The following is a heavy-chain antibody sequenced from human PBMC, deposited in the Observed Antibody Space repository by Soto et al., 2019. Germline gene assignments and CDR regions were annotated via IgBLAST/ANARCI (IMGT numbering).Heavy chain of an antibody. V-gene: IGHV3-74*01. CDR1: GFTFTNYW. CDR2: IDNHGDGT. Sequence: GGSLRLSCAASGFTFTNYWMHWVRQVPGEGLVWVSRIDNHGDGTSYADFVKGRFTISRDNAKNTRYLQMNSLRDEDTAIYYCGTVFDKWGQGTMVTASS. CDR3: GTVFDK. J-gene: IGHJ3*02.